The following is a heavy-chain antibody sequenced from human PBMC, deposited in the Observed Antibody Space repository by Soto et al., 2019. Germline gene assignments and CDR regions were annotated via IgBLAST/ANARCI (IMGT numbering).Heavy chain of an antibody. V-gene: IGHV4-39*02. CDR1: GGSISSSSYY. CDR3: AREGGRYCTGGSCQVDY. Sequence: QLQLQESGPGLVKPSETLSLTCTVSGGSISSSSYYWGWIRQPPGKGLEWIGSIYYSGNTYYTPSLKRRGPISVDTSKNQFSLKLSSVTAADTAVYYCAREGGRYCTGGSCQVDYWGQGTLVTVSS. J-gene: IGHJ4*02. CDR2: IYYSGNT. D-gene: IGHD2-15*01.